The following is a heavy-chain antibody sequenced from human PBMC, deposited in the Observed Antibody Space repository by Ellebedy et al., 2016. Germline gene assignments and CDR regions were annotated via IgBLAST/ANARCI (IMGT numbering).Heavy chain of an antibody. CDR3: ARPDSEDNYMDV. CDR2: IWNDGSNK. Sequence: GGSLRLSXEASGFTFSDYFMHWVRQAPGKGLEWVAVIWNDGSNKDYAASVKGRFTISRDDSKNTLYLQMNSLRGEDTAVYYCARPDSEDNYMDVWGKGTAVTVSS. CDR1: GFTFSDYF. J-gene: IGHJ6*03. V-gene: IGHV3-33*01.